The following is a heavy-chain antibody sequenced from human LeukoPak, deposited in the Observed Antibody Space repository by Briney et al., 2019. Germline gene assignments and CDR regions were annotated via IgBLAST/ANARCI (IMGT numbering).Heavy chain of an antibody. J-gene: IGHJ6*02. CDR2: IKNDGSES. V-gene: IGHV3-7*01. Sequence: PGGSLRLSCVASGFTFSDSWMSWVRQAPGKGLEWVADIKNDGSESEYVDSVKGRFTISRDNARNSLYLQMDSLRAEDTAVYYCATYTNWVAGDVWGQGTTVSV. D-gene: IGHD7-27*01. CDR1: GFTFSDSW. CDR3: ATYTNWVAGDV.